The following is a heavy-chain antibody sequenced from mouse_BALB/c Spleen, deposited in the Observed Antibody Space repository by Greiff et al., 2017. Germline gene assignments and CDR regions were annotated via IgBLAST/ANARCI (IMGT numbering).Heavy chain of an antibody. V-gene: IGHV1-54*01. CDR3: AIWLRGNYYAMDY. J-gene: IGHJ4*01. CDR2: INPGSGGT. CDR1: GYAFTNYL. D-gene: IGHD2-2*01. Sequence: VQLQQSGAELVRPGTSVKVSCKASGYAFTNYLIEWVKQRPGQGLEWIGVINPGSGGTNYNEKFKGKATLTADKSSSTAYMQLSSLTSDDSAVYFCAIWLRGNYYAMDYWGQGTSVTVSS.